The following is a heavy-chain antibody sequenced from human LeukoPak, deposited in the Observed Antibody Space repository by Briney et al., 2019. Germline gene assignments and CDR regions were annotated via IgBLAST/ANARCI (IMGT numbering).Heavy chain of an antibody. CDR1: AFTFSSYG. CDR2: IRYDGSNK. D-gene: IGHD3-22*01. J-gene: IGHJ4*02. Sequence: GGSLRLSCAASAFTFSSYGMHWVRQAPAKGLEWVAFIRYDGSNKYYADSVKGRFTISRDNSKNTLYLQMNSLRAEDTAVYYCARTFDSSGYYVFDYWGQGTLVTVSS. V-gene: IGHV3-30*02. CDR3: ARTFDSSGYYVFDY.